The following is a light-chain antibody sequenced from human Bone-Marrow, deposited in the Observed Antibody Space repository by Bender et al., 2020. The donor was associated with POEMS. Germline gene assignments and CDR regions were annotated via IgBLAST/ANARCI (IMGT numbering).Light chain of an antibody. CDR3: QAWDRTTVV. CDR2: QNI. CDR1: KLGDKY. Sequence: SYELTQPPSVSVSPGQTASITCSGDKLGDKYVCWYQQKAGQSPVLVIYQNIRRPSGIPERFSGSNSGNTATLTISGTQAMDEADYYCQAWDRTTVVFGGGTKLTVL. J-gene: IGLJ2*01. V-gene: IGLV3-1*01.